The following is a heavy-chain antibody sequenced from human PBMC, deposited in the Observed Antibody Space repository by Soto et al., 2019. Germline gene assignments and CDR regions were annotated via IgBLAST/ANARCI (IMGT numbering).Heavy chain of an antibody. CDR2: IKPDGSEK. CDR3: ARDEARPLGY. D-gene: IGHD6-6*01. CDR1: GFTFSSYW. Sequence: GGSLRLSCAGSGFTFSSYWMSWVRQAPGKGLEWVANIKPDGSEKYYVDSVRGRFTISRDNVENSLNLQMNSLRAEDAALYYCARDEARPLGYWGQGTLVTISS. V-gene: IGHV3-7*01. J-gene: IGHJ4*02.